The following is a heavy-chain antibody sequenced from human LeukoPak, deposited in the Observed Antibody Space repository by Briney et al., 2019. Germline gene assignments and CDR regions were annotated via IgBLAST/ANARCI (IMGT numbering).Heavy chain of an antibody. Sequence: GGSLRLSCAASGVTFSNHWMSWGRQAPGKGLGWVANIKQDESEKYYVDSVKGRFTISRDNAKNPMYLQMNSLRAEDTAVYYCARDEQSGWLYVYWGQGTLVTVSS. J-gene: IGHJ4*02. D-gene: IGHD6-19*01. V-gene: IGHV3-7*01. CDR3: ARDEQSGWLYVY. CDR2: IKQDESEK. CDR1: GVTFSNHW.